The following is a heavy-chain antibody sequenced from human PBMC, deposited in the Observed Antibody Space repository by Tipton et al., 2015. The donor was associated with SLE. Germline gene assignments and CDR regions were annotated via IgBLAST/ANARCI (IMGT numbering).Heavy chain of an antibody. Sequence: TLSLTCSVSGDSLSGQYWSWIRQPPGKGLEWIGYISYTETTKYNPSLESRVIISVDTSKNQFSLRLSSVTAADTAMYYCARHVGVAYYYAMDVWGQGTTVVISS. CDR3: ARHVGVAYYYAMDV. V-gene: IGHV4-59*08. J-gene: IGHJ6*02. CDR2: ISYTETT. D-gene: IGHD2-15*01. CDR1: GDSLSGQY.